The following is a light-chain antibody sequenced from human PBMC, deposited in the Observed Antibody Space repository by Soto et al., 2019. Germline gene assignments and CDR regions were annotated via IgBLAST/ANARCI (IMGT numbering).Light chain of an antibody. CDR2: AAS. V-gene: IGKV1D-16*01. Sequence: DVQMTQSPSSLSASLGDRVTTTCRASQSVSNWLAWYQQTPGKAPKSLIFAASILQGGVPSRFSATGSGTEFTLTINGLQPEDSATYYCQQYDNFPPTFGGGTKVEIK. J-gene: IGKJ4*01. CDR1: QSVSNW. CDR3: QQYDNFPPT.